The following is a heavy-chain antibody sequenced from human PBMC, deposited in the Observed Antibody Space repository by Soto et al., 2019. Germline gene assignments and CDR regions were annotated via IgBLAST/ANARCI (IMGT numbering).Heavy chain of an antibody. Sequence: QVQLQQWGAGLLKPSETLSLTCAVYGGSFSGYYWSWIRQPPGKGLQWIGEINLSGRPNYNPSLKDRNTISVDTSKNQFSLKVSSVTGSDTAVYYCARGTGVSDYWRQGTLVTVSS. CDR2: INLSGRP. J-gene: IGHJ4*02. V-gene: IGHV4-34*01. CDR1: GGSFSGYY. CDR3: ARGTGVSDY. D-gene: IGHD3-10*01.